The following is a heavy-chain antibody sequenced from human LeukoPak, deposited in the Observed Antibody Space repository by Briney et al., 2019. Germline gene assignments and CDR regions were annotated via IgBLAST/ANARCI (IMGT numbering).Heavy chain of an antibody. V-gene: IGHV4-34*01. Sequence: PETLSLTCAVYGGPFSGYYWSWVRQPPGKGLEWIGEINHSGSTNYNPSLKSRVTISVDTSKNQFSLKLSSVTAADTAVYHCARQREWLVLSPDYWGQGTLVTVSS. CDR2: INHSGST. J-gene: IGHJ4*02. CDR1: GGPFSGYY. D-gene: IGHD6-19*01. CDR3: ARQREWLVLSPDY.